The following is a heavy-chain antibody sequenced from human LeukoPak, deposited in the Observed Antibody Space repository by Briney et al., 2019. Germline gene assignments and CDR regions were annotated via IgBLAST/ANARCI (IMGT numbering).Heavy chain of an antibody. CDR3: ARGRIAAAGTSWFDP. D-gene: IGHD6-13*01. CDR2: IWYDGSNK. Sequence: GGSLRLSCAASGFTFSSYGMHWVRQAPGKGPEWVAVIWYDGSNKYYADSVKGRFTISRDNSKNTLYLRMNSLRAEDTAVYYCARGRIAAAGTSWFDPWGQGTLVTVSS. CDR1: GFTFSSYG. J-gene: IGHJ5*02. V-gene: IGHV3-33*01.